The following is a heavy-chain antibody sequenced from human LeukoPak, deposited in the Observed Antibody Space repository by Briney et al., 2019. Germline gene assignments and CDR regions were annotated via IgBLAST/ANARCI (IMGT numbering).Heavy chain of an antibody. CDR3: AREASSIAAP. D-gene: IGHD6-6*01. CDR2: VIPIFGTA. Sequence: SVKVSCKASGGTFSSYAISWVRQAPGQGLEWMGGVIPIFGTANYAQKFQGRVTITADESTSTAYMELSSLRSEDTAVYYCAREASSIAAPWGQGTLVTVSS. V-gene: IGHV1-69*13. J-gene: IGHJ5*02. CDR1: GGTFSSYA.